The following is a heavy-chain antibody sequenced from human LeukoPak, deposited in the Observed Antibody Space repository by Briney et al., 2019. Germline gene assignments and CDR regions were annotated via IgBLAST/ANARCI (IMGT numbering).Heavy chain of an antibody. Sequence: PGGSLRLSCGASGFTFSSYAMAWVRQAPGKGLEWVSAIRGTGSSTYYADSVKGRFTISRDNAKNSLYLQMNSLRAEDTAVYYCASRGYYYYMDVWGKGTTVTVSS. CDR3: ASRGYYYYMDV. J-gene: IGHJ6*03. CDR2: IRGTGSST. V-gene: IGHV3-23*01. CDR1: GFTFSSYA.